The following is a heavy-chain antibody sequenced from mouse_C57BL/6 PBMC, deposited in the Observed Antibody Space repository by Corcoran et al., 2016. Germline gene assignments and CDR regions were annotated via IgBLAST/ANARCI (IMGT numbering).Heavy chain of an antibody. D-gene: IGHD3-2*02. CDR3: ARYSSGSVKWFAY. V-gene: IGHV1-81*01. CDR2: IYPRSGNT. J-gene: IGHJ3*01. CDR1: GYTFTSYG. Sequence: QVQLQQSGAELARPGASVKLSCKASGYTFTSYGISWVKQRTGQGFEWIGKIYPRSGNTYYNEKFKGKATLTADKSSSTAYMELRSLTSEDSAVYFCARYSSGSVKWFAYWGQGTLVTVSA.